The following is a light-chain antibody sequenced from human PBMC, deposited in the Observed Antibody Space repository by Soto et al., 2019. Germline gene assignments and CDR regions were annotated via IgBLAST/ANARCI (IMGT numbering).Light chain of an antibody. V-gene: IGKV3-15*01. CDR1: QSVSSK. CDR3: HQYNNWPRT. J-gene: IGKJ1*01. CDR2: SAS. Sequence: EIVMTQSPATLSVSPGERTTLSCRASQSVSSKLAWYQQKPGQAPRLLIYSASTRATGIPARFSGSGSGTEFTLTISSLQSEDFAFYYCHQYNNWPRTFGQGTKVEIK.